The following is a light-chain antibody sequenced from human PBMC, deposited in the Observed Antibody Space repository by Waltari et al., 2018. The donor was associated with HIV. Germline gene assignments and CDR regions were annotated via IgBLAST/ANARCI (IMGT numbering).Light chain of an antibody. CDR3: QQYGSSSFT. V-gene: IGKV3-20*01. Sequence: IVLTQSPGTLFLSLGETAILSCWASQSVSSNSLAWYQQKPGQAPRLLIYGASTRATGIPDRFSGSGSGKDFTLTISGLEPEDFAMYYCQQYGSSSFTFGPGTKLDLK. CDR1: QSVSSNS. J-gene: IGKJ3*01. CDR2: GAS.